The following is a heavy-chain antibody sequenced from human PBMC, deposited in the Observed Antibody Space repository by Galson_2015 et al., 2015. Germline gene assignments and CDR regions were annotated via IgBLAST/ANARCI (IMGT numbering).Heavy chain of an antibody. Sequence: SVKVSCKASGGTFSSYAISWVRQAPGQGLEWMGGIIPIFGTANYAQKFQGRVTITADGSTSTAYMELSSLRSEDTAVYYCATPPGGLYDSSGYNLPYFDYWGQGTLVTVSS. CDR1: GGTFSSYA. V-gene: IGHV1-69*13. CDR3: ATPPGGLYDSSGYNLPYFDY. CDR2: IIPIFGTA. D-gene: IGHD3-22*01. J-gene: IGHJ4*02.